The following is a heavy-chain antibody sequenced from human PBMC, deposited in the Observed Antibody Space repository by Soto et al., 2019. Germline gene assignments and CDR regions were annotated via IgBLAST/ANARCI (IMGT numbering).Heavy chain of an antibody. J-gene: IGHJ4*02. Sequence: EVQLVESGGGLVQPGGSLSLSCAASGFTFSSYWMSWVRQAPGKGLEWVANIKQDGSEKYYVDSVKGRFTISRDNAKNSLYLQMNSLRAEDTAVYYCARVGLGDYVFWANDYWGQGTLVTVSS. CDR2: IKQDGSEK. V-gene: IGHV3-7*03. CDR1: GFTFSSYW. CDR3: ARVGLGDYVFWANDY. D-gene: IGHD4-17*01.